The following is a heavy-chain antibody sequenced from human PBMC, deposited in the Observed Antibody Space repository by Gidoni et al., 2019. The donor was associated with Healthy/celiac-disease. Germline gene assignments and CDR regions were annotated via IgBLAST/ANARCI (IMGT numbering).Heavy chain of an antibody. Sequence: QVQLVESGGGVVQPGRSLRLSCAASGFTFSSYGMHGVRQAPGKGLEWVAVIWYDGSNKYYADSVKGRFTISRDNSKNTLYLQMNSLRAEDTAVYYCARDSHLPAAQSQYGMDVWGQGTTVTVSS. J-gene: IGHJ6*02. V-gene: IGHV3-33*01. D-gene: IGHD2-2*01. CDR1: GFTFSSYG. CDR3: ARDSHLPAAQSQYGMDV. CDR2: IWYDGSNK.